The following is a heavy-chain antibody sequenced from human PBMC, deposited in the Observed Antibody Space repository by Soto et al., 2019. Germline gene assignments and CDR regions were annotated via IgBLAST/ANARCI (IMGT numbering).Heavy chain of an antibody. CDR1: GYTFLYFW. J-gene: IGHJ4*02. V-gene: IGHV5-51*01. CDR3: ARQGTSRGSDYAAFDF. D-gene: IGHD3-10*01. CDR2: IYPGASDI. Sequence: ESLKISCQASGYTFLYFWVGWVRQVPGKGLEWMGVIYPGASDIRYSPSFEGHVTISADKSTNTAYLQWRSLEAADTAIYYCARQGTSRGSDYAAFDFWGPGTLVTVSS.